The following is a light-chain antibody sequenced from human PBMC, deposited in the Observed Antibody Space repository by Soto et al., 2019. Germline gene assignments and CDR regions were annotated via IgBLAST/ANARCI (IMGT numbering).Light chain of an antibody. V-gene: IGKV3-20*01. Sequence: EIVLTPSPDILSLSTGERATLSCRASQSVAGLFLAWYQQKPGQAPRLLIDGSSNRATGIPERFSGSRSGTDFTLTISSLEPEDFAVYYCQHYGPSPGFTFGPGTKVDIK. CDR2: GSS. J-gene: IGKJ3*01. CDR1: QSVAGLF. CDR3: QHYGPSPGFT.